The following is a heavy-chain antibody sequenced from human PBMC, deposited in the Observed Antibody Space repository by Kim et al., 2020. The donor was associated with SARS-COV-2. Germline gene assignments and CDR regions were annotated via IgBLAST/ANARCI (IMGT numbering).Heavy chain of an antibody. J-gene: IGHJ6*02. CDR3: AAGPIYINYGMDV. V-gene: IGHV1-58*01. Sequence: GRTARGQRLEWIGWIVVGSGNTNYAQKFQERVTITRDMSRSTAYMELSSLRFEDTAVYYCAAGPIYINYGMDVWGQGTTVTVSS. CDR2: IVVGSGNT. D-gene: IGHD2-8*01.